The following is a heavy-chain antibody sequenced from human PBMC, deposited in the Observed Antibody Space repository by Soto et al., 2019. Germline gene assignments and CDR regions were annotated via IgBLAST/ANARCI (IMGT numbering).Heavy chain of an antibody. J-gene: IGHJ4*02. V-gene: IGHV3-23*01. CDR2: ISGSGGST. CDR1: GFTFRTYW. D-gene: IGHD3-3*01. Sequence: VSLRLSGAASGFTFRTYWMSWVRQAPGKGLEWVSAISGSGGSTYYADSVKGRFTISRDNSKNTLYLQMNSLRAEDTAVYYCAKGSRFLEWSALDYWGQGTLVTVSS. CDR3: AKGSRFLEWSALDY.